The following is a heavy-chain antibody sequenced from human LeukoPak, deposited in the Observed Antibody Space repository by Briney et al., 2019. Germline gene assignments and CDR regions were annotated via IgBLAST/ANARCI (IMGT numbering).Heavy chain of an antibody. CDR2: IWYDGNNK. J-gene: IGHJ4*02. V-gene: IGHV3-33*01. Sequence: PEGSLRLSCEASGFIFSNYGMHWVRQAPGKGLGWMAVIWYDGNNKYYADSVKGRFTISRDNSTNTLYLQMNSLRAEDTAGYYCARDRCPGYSDGVLDYWGQGALVTVSS. CDR1: GFIFSNYG. CDR3: ARDRCPGYSDGVLDY. D-gene: IGHD5-18*01.